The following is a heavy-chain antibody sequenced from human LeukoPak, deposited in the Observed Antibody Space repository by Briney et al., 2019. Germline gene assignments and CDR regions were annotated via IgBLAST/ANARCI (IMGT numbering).Heavy chain of an antibody. Sequence: SETLSLTCAVYGGSFSGYYWSWIRQPPGKGLEWIGYIYYSGSTNYNPSLKSRVTISVDTSKNQFSLKLSSVTAADTAVYYCAREVRYSGSYPDAFDIWGQGTMVTVSS. V-gene: IGHV4-59*01. CDR3: AREVRYSGSYPDAFDI. CDR1: GGSFSGYY. J-gene: IGHJ3*02. CDR2: IYYSGST. D-gene: IGHD1-26*01.